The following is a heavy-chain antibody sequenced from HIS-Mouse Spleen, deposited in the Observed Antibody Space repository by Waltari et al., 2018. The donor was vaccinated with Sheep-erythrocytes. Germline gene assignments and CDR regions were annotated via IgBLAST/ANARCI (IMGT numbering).Heavy chain of an antibody. V-gene: IGHV3-21*01. J-gene: IGHJ3*02. D-gene: IGHD6-6*01. CDR1: GFTFVSYS. Sequence: EVQLVESGGGRVKLGGSRRPPGAASGFTFVSYSRTWFRQAPGRGREWVSSISSSSSYIYYADSVKGRFTISRDNAKNSLYLQMNSLRAEDTAVYYCARDSTSDAFDIWGQGTMVTVSS. CDR3: ARDSTSDAFDI. CDR2: ISSSSSYI.